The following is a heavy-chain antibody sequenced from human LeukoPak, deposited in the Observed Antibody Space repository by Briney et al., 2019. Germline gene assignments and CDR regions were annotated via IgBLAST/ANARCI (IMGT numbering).Heavy chain of an antibody. CDR2: ISSSTTYI. CDR1: GFTFSSYS. J-gene: IGHJ4*02. V-gene: IGHV3-21*01. D-gene: IGHD3-10*01. Sequence: PGGSLRLSCAASGFTFSSYSMSWVRQAPGKGLEWVSSISSSTTYIYYADSVKGRFTISRDNAKKSLYLEMNSLRAKDTAVYYCARVYGSGDYYNFHFDYWGQGTLVTVSS. CDR3: ARVYGSGDYYNFHFDY.